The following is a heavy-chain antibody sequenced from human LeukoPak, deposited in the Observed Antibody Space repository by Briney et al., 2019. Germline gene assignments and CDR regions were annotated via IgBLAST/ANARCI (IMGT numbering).Heavy chain of an antibody. D-gene: IGHD4-17*01. J-gene: IGHJ4*02. V-gene: IGHV3-74*01. Sequence: GGSLRLSCAASGFTFSSYWMHWVRQAPGKGLVWVSRIDSDGSSTNYADSVKGRFTISRDNAKNTLYLQMNSLRAEDTAVYYCARDSTDYGDYGYWGQEPLVTVSS. CDR1: GFTFSSYW. CDR3: ARDSTDYGDYGY. CDR2: IDSDGSST.